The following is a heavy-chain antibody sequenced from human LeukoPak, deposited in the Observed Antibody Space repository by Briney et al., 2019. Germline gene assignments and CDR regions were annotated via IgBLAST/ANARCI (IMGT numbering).Heavy chain of an antibody. CDR1: GFTFDDYA. V-gene: IGHV3-9*01. CDR2: ISWNSGSI. D-gene: IGHD3-22*01. Sequence: PGGSLRLSCAAPGFTFDDYAMHWVRQAPGKGLEWVSGISWNSGSIDFADSVKGRFTISRDNAKNSLYLQMNSLRTEDTALYYCAKSVSGYRTPFDYWGQGTLVTVSS. J-gene: IGHJ4*02. CDR3: AKSVSGYRTPFDY.